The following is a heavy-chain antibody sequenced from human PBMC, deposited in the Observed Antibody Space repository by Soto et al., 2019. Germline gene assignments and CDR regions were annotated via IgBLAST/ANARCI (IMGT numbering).Heavy chain of an antibody. CDR3: VKVLARGVGVPRFYFDS. J-gene: IGHJ4*02. D-gene: IGHD2-2*01. CDR2: INADGTST. V-gene: IGHV3-74*01. CDR1: GFTFSNSW. Sequence: GGSLRLSCAASGFTFSNSWMHWVRQVSGKGLEWVSRINADGTSTSYADSVKGRFTISRDNAKNTLYLHVNSLRAEDTAVYYCVKVLARGVGVPRFYFDSWGQGALVTVPQ.